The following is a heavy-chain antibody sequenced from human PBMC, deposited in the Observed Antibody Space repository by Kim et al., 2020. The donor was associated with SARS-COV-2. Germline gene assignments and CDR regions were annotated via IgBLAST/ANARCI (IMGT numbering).Heavy chain of an antibody. CDR3: ARATFGRAAASLHLYYYYAVCV. D-gene: IGHD6-25*01. V-gene: IGHV4-34*01. J-gene: IGHJ6*02. CDR2: VDHSGST. Sequence: SETLSLTCDVSTGSFSDYYWSWVRQPPGKGLQWIGEVDHSGSTNYNPSLKSRVSMSLDTSKNQFSLRVSSVTAEDTAVYFCARATFGRAAASLHLYYYYAVCVWGQATTVTVSS. CDR1: TGSFSDYY.